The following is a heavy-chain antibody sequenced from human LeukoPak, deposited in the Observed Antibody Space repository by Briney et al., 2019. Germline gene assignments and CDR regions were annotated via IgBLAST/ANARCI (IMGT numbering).Heavy chain of an antibody. CDR1: GYTFTGYY. J-gene: IGHJ5*02. Sequence: GASVKVSCKASGYTFTGYYMHWVRQAPGQGLEWMGWINPNSGGTNYAQKFQGRVTMTRDTSISTAYMELSRLRSDDTAVYYCARGSTLVYGDYVYWFDPWGQGTLVTVSS. CDR2: INPNSGGT. D-gene: IGHD4-17*01. V-gene: IGHV1-2*02. CDR3: ARGSTLVYGDYVYWFDP.